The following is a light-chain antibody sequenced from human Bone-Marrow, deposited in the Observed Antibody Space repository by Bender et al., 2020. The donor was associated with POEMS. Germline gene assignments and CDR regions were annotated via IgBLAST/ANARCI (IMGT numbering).Light chain of an antibody. Sequence: SALTQPASVSGSPGQSITISCAGTSSDIGGYNYVSWYQQHPGKAPKLVISDVSNRPSGVSTRFSGSKSGNTASLTIFGLQAEDEADYYCSSYSSSGTYVVFGGGTKLTV. CDR2: DVS. V-gene: IGLV2-14*03. CDR1: SSDIGGYNY. CDR3: SSYSSSGTYVV. J-gene: IGLJ2*01.